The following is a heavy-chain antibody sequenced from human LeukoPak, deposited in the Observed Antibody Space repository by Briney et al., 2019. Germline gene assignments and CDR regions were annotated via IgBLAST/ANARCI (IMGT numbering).Heavy chain of an antibody. CDR2: IRGSGGST. V-gene: IGHV3-23*01. J-gene: IGHJ4*02. CDR3: AKVMESYGYEYFDY. D-gene: IGHD5-18*01. Sequence: GGSLRLSCAASGFTFRSYAMSWVRQAPGKGLEWVSSIRGSGGSTYYADSVKGRFTISRDNSKNTLYLQMNRLRAEDTAVYYCAKVMESYGYEYFDYWGQGPLVTVSS. CDR1: GFTFRSYA.